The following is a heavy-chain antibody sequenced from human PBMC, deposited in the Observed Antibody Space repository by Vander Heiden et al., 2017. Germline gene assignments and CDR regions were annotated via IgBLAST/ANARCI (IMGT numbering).Heavy chain of an antibody. Sequence: QVQLQESGPGLVKPSETLSLTCTVSGGSISGSYWSWIRQPAGKGLEWIGRIYSTGSSNYNPSLKSRVTMSTDTSKNRFALRLTSVTAADTAMYFCARLKTVTTGHFYGMDVWGQGTPVTVSS. D-gene: IGHD4-4*01. V-gene: IGHV4-4*07. J-gene: IGHJ6*02. CDR2: IYSTGSS. CDR3: ARLKTVTTGHFYGMDV. CDR1: GGSISGSY.